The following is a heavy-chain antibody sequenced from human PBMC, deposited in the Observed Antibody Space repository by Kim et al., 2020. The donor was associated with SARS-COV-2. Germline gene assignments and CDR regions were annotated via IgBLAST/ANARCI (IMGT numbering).Heavy chain of an antibody. Sequence: RFTISRDNSKNTMYLQMNSLRDEDTAVYYCARANSLAAAAKEARGGYFDYWGQGTLVTVSS. J-gene: IGHJ4*02. V-gene: IGHV3-30*01. D-gene: IGHD6-25*01. CDR3: ARANSLAAAAKEARGGYFDY.